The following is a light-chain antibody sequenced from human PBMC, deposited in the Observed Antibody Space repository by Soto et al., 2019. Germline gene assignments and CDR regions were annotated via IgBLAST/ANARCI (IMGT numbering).Light chain of an antibody. CDR3: MQALQTSLT. J-gene: IGKJ4*01. Sequence: DGVLTQSPLALAFTPSVAASISCXSGQGFLNSNGYNYLDWYLQQNRQSPPLLIYLASHRASGVPERFSGSGSGTDFTLKISRVEAEDVGVYYCMQALQTSLTFGGGTKV. CDR1: QGFLNSNGYNY. V-gene: IGKV2-28*01. CDR2: LAS.